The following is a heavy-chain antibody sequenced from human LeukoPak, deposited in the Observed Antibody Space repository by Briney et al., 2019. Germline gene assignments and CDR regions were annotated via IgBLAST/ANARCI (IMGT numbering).Heavy chain of an antibody. D-gene: IGHD2-2*02. Sequence: PSETLSLTCTVSGGSISSYYWSWIRQPPGKGLEWIGYIYYSGSTNYNPSLKSRVTISVDTSKNQFSLKLSSVTAADTAVYYCARDCHDIVVVPAATPSTHICGNWFDPWGQGTLVTVSS. CDR2: IYYSGST. CDR3: ARDCHDIVVVPAATPSTHICGNWFDP. CDR1: GGSISSYY. J-gene: IGHJ5*02. V-gene: IGHV4-59*01.